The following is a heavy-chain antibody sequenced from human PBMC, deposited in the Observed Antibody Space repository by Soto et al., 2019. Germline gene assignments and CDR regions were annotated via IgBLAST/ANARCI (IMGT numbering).Heavy chain of an antibody. V-gene: IGHV4-30-4*01. J-gene: IGHJ4*02. CDR2: IYYSGST. Sequence: QVQLQESGPGLVRPSQTLSLTCTVSGGSISSGDYYWSWIRQPPGKGLECIGYIYYSGSTNYNPSLNSRVSISVDTSKTQFSLKLSSVTAADTAVYYCARDSIAVAANYFDYWGQGTLVTVSS. CDR1: GGSISSGDYY. CDR3: ARDSIAVAANYFDY. D-gene: IGHD6-19*01.